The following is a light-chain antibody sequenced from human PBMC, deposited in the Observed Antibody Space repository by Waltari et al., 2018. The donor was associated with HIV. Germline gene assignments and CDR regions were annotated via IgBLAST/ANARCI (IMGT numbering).Light chain of an antibody. CDR3: QQYNNWPFT. J-gene: IGKJ3*01. CDR1: QSVSSSY. Sequence: EIVLTQSPGTLSLSPGERATLSCRASQSVSSSYLAWYQQKPGQAPRLLIYGASSRATGIPDRFGGSGSGTDFTLTISRLEPEDFAVYHCQQYNNWPFTFGPGTKVDIK. V-gene: IGKV3-20*01. CDR2: GAS.